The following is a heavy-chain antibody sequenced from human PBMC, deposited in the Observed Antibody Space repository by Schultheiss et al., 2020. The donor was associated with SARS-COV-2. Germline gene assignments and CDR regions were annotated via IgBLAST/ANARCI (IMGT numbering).Heavy chain of an antibody. V-gene: IGHV1-2*02. CDR3: ARGGDPTDWYFDL. Sequence: ASVKVSCKASGYTFTGYYMHWVRQAPGQGLEWMGIINPSGGSTSYAQKFQGRVTMTRDTSISTAYMELSSLRSDDTAVYYCARGGDPTDWYFDLWGRGTLVTVSS. D-gene: IGHD3-10*01. CDR2: INPSGGST. CDR1: GYTFTGYY. J-gene: IGHJ2*01.